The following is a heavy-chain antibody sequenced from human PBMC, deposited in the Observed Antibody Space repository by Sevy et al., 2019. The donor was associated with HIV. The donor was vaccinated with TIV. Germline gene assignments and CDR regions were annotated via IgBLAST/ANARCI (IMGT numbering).Heavy chain of an antibody. Sequence: ASVKVSCKASGGTFSSYAISWVRQAHGQGLEWMGGIIPIFGTANYAQKFQGRVTITADESTSTAYMELSSLRSEDTAVYYCARVGRYYDSSGYYRDYWGQGTLVTVSS. D-gene: IGHD3-22*01. CDR2: IIPIFGTA. CDR3: ARVGRYYDSSGYYRDY. J-gene: IGHJ4*02. V-gene: IGHV1-69*13. CDR1: GGTFSSYA.